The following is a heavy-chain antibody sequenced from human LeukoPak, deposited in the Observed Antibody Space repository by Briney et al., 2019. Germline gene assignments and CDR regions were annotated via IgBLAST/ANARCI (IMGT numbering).Heavy chain of an antibody. V-gene: IGHV4-59*01. J-gene: IGHJ5*02. CDR2: IHYTGST. CDR1: GGSISSFF. D-gene: IGHD4-17*01. CDR3: ARSRGGYGDYGSWFDP. Sequence: SETLSLTCTVSGGSISSFFWSWIRQPPGEGLEWIGYIHYTGSTKDNPSLKSRLTTSVDTSKNQFSLRLSSVTAADTAVYYCARSRGGYGDYGSWFDPWGQGILVTVSS.